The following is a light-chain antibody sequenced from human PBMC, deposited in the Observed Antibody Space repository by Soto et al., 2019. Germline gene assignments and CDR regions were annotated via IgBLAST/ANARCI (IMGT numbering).Light chain of an antibody. CDR1: SSNIGSNT. CDR2: NNN. CDR3: AAWDDSLNGLV. Sequence: QSVLTQPPSASGTPGQRVTISCSGSSSNIGSNTVNWYQQLPGTAPKLLIYNNNQRPSGVPDRFSGSKSGTSASLAISGRQSEDAADYYCAAWDDSLNGLVFGTGTKLTVL. J-gene: IGLJ1*01. V-gene: IGLV1-44*01.